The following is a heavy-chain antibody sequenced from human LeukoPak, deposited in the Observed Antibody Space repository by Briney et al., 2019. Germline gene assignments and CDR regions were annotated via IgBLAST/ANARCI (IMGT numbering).Heavy chain of an antibody. D-gene: IGHD6-19*01. J-gene: IGHJ4*02. CDR1: GFTFSSYG. CDR2: IWYDGSNK. V-gene: IGHV3-30*02. CDR3: ARSVWLVGRPFDY. Sequence: GGSLRLSCAASGFTFSSYGMHWVRQAPSKGLEWEAFIWYDGSNKYYADSVKGRFTISGDNSKNTLYLQMNSLRAEDTAVYYCARSVWLVGRPFDYWGQGTLVTVSS.